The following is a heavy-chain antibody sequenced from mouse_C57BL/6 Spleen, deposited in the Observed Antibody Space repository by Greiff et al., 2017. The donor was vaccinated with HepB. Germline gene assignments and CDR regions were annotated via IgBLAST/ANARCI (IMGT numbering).Heavy chain of an antibody. Sequence: QVQLQHSGPELVKPGASVKISCKASGYAFSSSWMNWVKQRPGKGLEWIGRIYPGDGDTNYNGKFKGKATLTADKSSSTAYMQLSSLTSEDSAVYFCASNYGSSYGYYFDYWGQGTTLTVSS. CDR2: IYPGDGDT. CDR1: GYAFSSSW. V-gene: IGHV1-82*01. J-gene: IGHJ2*01. D-gene: IGHD1-1*01. CDR3: ASNYGSSYGYYFDY.